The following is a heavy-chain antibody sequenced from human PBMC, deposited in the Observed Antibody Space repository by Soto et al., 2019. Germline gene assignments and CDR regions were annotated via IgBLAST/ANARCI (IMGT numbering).Heavy chain of an antibody. D-gene: IGHD6-19*01. J-gene: IGHJ3*02. Sequence: GASVKVSCKASGYTFTSYDINWVRQATGQGLEWMGWMNPNSGNTGYAQKFQGRVTMTRNTSISTAYMELSSLRSEDTAVYYCARRSPSGWYKDYDAFDIRGQGTTVTVSS. CDR2: MNPNSGNT. CDR3: ARRSPSGWYKDYDAFDI. V-gene: IGHV1-8*01. CDR1: GYTFTSYD.